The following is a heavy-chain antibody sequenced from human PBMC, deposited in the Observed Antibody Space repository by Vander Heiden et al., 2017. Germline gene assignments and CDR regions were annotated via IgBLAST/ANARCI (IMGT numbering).Heavy chain of an antibody. CDR3: ASPHYYDSSGYYFSC. D-gene: IGHD3-22*01. V-gene: IGHV3-11*01. Sequence: QVQLVESGGGLVKPGGSLRLSCAASGFTFSDYFMSCIRQAPGKGLEWISYISSSSSIISYADSVKGRFTISRDNAKNSLYLQMNSLRVEDTAVYYCASPHYYDSSGYYFSCWGQGTLVTVSS. CDR1: GFTFSDYF. J-gene: IGHJ4*02. CDR2: ISSSSSII.